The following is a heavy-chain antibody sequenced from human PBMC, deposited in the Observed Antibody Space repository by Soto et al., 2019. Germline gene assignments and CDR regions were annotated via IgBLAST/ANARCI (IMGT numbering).Heavy chain of an antibody. D-gene: IGHD2-2*01. V-gene: IGHV3-49*03. J-gene: IGHJ6*02. CDR1: GFTFGDYA. CDR3: TRYTSTSRYSYFGMDV. CDR2: IRSKAYGGTT. Sequence: LRLSCTGSGFTFGDYAMSWSRQAPGKGLEWVGVIRSKAYGGTTESAASVKGRFTISRDDSRSIAYLQMNSLQSEDTGVYYCTRYTSTSRYSYFGMDVWGHGTTVTVSS.